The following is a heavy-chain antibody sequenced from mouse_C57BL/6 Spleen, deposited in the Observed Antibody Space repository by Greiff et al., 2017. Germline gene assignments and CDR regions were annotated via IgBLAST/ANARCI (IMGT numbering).Heavy chain of an antibody. CDR3: ARSIYYGNYVVDY. CDR2: INPNNGGT. J-gene: IGHJ2*01. V-gene: IGHV1-22*01. Sequence: EVQLQQSGPELVKPGASVKMSCKASGYTFTDYNMHWVQQSHGKSLEWIGYINPNNGGTSYNQKFKGKATLTVNKSSSTAYMELRSLTSDDSAVYYCARSIYYGNYVVDYWGQGTTLTVSS. D-gene: IGHD2-1*01. CDR1: GYTFTDYN.